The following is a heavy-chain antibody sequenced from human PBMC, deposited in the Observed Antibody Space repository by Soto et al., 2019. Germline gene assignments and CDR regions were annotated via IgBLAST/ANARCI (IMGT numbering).Heavy chain of an antibody. CDR1: GFTFSSFS. Sequence: XGCLRLSCAAAGFTFSSFSMSWVRQAPGKGLEWVSTISVSGGNTYYADSVKGRFTISRDNSKNTLYLQMSSLRGDDTAVYYCAKGVAPRGNAFDIWGQGTRVTVSS. CDR2: ISVSGGNT. V-gene: IGHV3-23*01. J-gene: IGHJ3*02. D-gene: IGHD6-6*01. CDR3: AKGVAPRGNAFDI.